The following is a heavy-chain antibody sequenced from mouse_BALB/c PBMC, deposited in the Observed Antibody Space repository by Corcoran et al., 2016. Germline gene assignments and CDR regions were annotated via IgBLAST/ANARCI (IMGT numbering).Heavy chain of an antibody. J-gene: IGHJ3*01. V-gene: IGHV8-8*01. Sequence: QVTLKESGPGILQPSQTLSLACSFSGFSLSTSGMGVDWIRQPSGKGLEWLAHIWWDDDKRYNPGLKSRLTISKDNSSNQVFLKIASVDTADTATYYCARMRITTVEFAYWGQRTLVTVSA. CDR1: GFSLSTSGMG. D-gene: IGHD1-1*01. CDR3: ARMRITTVEFAY. CDR2: IWWDDDK.